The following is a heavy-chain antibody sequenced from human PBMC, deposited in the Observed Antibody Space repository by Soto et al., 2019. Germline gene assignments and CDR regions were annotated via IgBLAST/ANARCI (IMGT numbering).Heavy chain of an antibody. D-gene: IGHD3-3*01. CDR2: IRSKANSYAT. CDR3: TRPSPGIDYDFWSGTNT. J-gene: IGHJ5*02. V-gene: IGHV3-73*01. Sequence: GGSLRLSCAASGFTFSGSAMHWVRQASGKGLEWVGRIRSKANSYATAYAASVKGRFTISRDDSKNTAYLQMNSLKTEDTAVYYCTRPSPGIDYDFWSGTNTWGQGTLVTVSS. CDR1: GFTFSGSA.